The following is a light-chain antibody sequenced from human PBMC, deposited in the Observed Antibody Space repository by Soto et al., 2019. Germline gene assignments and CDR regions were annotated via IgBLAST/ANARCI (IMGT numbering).Light chain of an antibody. Sequence: QSVLTQPASLSGSPGQSITISCTGTIGDVGAYNLVSWYQQHPGKAPKLMIYAVTNRPSGISNRFSGSKSGNTASLTISGVQAEDEADYYCNSYTTSSTLVFGTGTKVTVL. CDR2: AVT. J-gene: IGLJ1*01. V-gene: IGLV2-14*02. CDR3: NSYTTSSTLV. CDR1: IGDVGAYNL.